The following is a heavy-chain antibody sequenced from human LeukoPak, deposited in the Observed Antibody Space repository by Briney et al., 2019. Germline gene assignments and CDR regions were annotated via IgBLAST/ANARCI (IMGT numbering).Heavy chain of an antibody. J-gene: IGHJ4*02. CDR2: IYYSGST. V-gene: IGHV4-31*03. CDR1: GGSISSGGYY. D-gene: IGHD3-22*01. CDR3: ARQRYYDSSGYYYIYFDY. Sequence: SQTLSLTCTVSGGSISSGGYYWSWIRQHPGKGLEWIGYIYYSGSTYYNPSLKSRVTISVDTSKNQFSLKLSSVTAAGTAVYYCARQRYYDSSGYYYIYFDYWGQGTLVTVSS.